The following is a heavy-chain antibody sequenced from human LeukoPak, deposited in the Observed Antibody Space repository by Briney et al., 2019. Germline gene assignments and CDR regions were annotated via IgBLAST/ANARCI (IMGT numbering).Heavy chain of an antibody. CDR2: INPNSGGT. J-gene: IGHJ4*02. CDR3: AREAIRGVPSLDY. CDR1: GGTFSSYA. D-gene: IGHD3-10*01. V-gene: IGHV1-2*04. Sequence: GSSVKVSCKASGGTFSSYAISWVRQAPGQGLEWMGWINPNSGGTNYAQKFQGWVTMTRDTSISTAYMELSRLRSDDTAVYYCAREAIRGVPSLDYWGQGTLVTVSS.